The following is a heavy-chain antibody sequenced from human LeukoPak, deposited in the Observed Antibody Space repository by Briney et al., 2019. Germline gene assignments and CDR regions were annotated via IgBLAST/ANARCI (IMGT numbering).Heavy chain of an antibody. J-gene: IGHJ4*02. CDR3: VRNGGFYLEY. CDR1: GASISSENC. D-gene: IGHD2-15*01. CDR2: IHHDTGTV. V-gene: IGHV4-4*02. Sequence: SETLSLTCAVSGASISSENCWSWVRPTPGKGLEWIGEIHHDTGTVNCNPSLKSRVTISTDKSVNHLSLKLTSVTAADTAVYFCVRNGGFYLEYWGQGILVTVSS.